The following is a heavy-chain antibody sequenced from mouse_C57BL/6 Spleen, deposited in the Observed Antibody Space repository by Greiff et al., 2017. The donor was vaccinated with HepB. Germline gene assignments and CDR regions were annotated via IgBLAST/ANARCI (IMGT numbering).Heavy chain of an antibody. Sequence: QVQLQQSGAELVKPGASVKISCKASGYAFSSYWMNWVKQRPGKGLEWIGQIYPGDGDTNYNGKFKGKATLTADKSSSTAYMQLSSLTSEDSAVYICAREGHYYGSSYVYWGQGTTLTVSS. CDR2: IYPGDGDT. CDR3: AREGHYYGSSYVY. V-gene: IGHV1-80*01. D-gene: IGHD1-1*01. CDR1: GYAFSSYW. J-gene: IGHJ2*01.